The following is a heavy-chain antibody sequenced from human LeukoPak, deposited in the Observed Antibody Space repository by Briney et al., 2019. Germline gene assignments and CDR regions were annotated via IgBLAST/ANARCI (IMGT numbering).Heavy chain of an antibody. D-gene: IGHD6-19*01. Sequence: GGSLRLSCAASGFTFSSYSMNWVRQAPGKGLEWVSSISSSSSYIYYADSVKGRFTISRDNAKNSLYLQMNSLRAEDTAVNYCARDNRGSGWYGDAFDIWGQGTMVTVSS. V-gene: IGHV3-21*01. CDR2: ISSSSSYI. CDR1: GFTFSSYS. J-gene: IGHJ3*02. CDR3: ARDNRGSGWYGDAFDI.